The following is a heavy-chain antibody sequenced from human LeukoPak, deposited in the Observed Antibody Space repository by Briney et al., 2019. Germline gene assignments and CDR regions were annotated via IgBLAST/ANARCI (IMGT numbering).Heavy chain of an antibody. CDR3: TRGGSARPDY. J-gene: IGHJ4*02. V-gene: IGHV3-48*01. CDR1: GFTFSSSS. Sequence: HPGGSLRLSCAGSGFTFSSSSINWVRQAPGKGLEWVSYISYSGSTIYYADSVKGRFTISRDNAKNSLSLQMNSLRAEDTAVSYCTRGGSARPDYWGQGTLVTVSS. D-gene: IGHD6-6*01. CDR2: ISYSGSTI.